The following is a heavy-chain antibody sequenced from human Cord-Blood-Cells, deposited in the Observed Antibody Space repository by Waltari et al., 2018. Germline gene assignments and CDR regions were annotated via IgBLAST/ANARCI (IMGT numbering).Heavy chain of an antibody. CDR2: IIPIFGTA. Sequence: QVQLVQSGAEVKKPGSSVKVSCKASGGTFSSYAISWVRQAPGQGLEWLGGIIPIFGTANYAQKFQGRVTITADESTSTAYMELSSLRSEDTAVYYCARSRHSSSWYYYYGMDVWGQGTTVTVSS. V-gene: IGHV1-69*01. J-gene: IGHJ6*02. CDR3: ARSRHSSSWYYYYGMDV. CDR1: GGTFSSYA. D-gene: IGHD6-13*01.